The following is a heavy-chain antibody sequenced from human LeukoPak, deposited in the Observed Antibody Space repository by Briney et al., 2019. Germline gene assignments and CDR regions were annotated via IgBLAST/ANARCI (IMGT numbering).Heavy chain of an antibody. J-gene: IGHJ5*02. CDR2: ISGSSGST. Sequence: GGSLRLSCAASGFTFSSYAMSWVRQAPGKGLEWVSSISGSSGSTYYADSVKGRFTISRDNSKNTLYLQMNSLRAEDTAVYYCAKEAIGSRTNYNWFDPWGQGTLVTVSS. CDR1: GFTFSSYA. V-gene: IGHV3-23*01. CDR3: AKEAIGSRTNYNWFDP. D-gene: IGHD2-2*01.